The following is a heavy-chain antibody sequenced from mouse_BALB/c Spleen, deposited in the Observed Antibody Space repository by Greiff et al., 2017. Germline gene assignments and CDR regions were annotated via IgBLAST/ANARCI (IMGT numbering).Heavy chain of an antibody. J-gene: IGHJ2*01. CDR2: IDPANGNT. CDR3: AHVTTVVATADY. CDR1: GFNIKDTY. Sequence: VQLKQSGAELVKPGASVKLSCTASGFNIKDTYMHWVKQRPEQGLEWIGRIDPANGNTKYDPKFQGKATITADTSSNTAYLQLSSLTSEDTAVYYCAHVTTVVATADYWGQGTTLTVSS. D-gene: IGHD1-1*01. V-gene: IGHV14-3*02.